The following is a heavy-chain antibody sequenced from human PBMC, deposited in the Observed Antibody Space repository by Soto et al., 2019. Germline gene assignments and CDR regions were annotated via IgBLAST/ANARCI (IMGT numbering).Heavy chain of an antibody. D-gene: IGHD3-10*01. Sequence: SGPTLVNPTQTLTLTCTFSGFSLSTSGMRVSWIRQPPGKALEWLARIDWDDDKFYSTSLKTRLTISKDTSKNQVVLTMTNMDPVHTATYYCALERSPYYYGSGSYHPTYNFDSWGHGTLL. CDR3: ALERSPYYYGSGSYHPTYNFDS. J-gene: IGHJ4*01. V-gene: IGHV2-70*04. CDR2: IDWDDDK. CDR1: GFSLSTSGMR.